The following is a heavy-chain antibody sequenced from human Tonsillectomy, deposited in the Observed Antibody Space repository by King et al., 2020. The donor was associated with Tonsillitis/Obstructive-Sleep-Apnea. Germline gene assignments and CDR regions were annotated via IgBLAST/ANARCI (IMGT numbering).Heavy chain of an antibody. CDR1: GFTFSSYE. Sequence: VQLVESGGGLVQPGGSLRLSCAASGFTFSSYEMNWVRQAPGKGLEWVSYISSSGSTIYYADSVKGRFTISRDNAKNSLYLQMNSLRAEDTAVYYCARDRYYGAGAFDYWGQGNLGTVSS. CDR3: ARDRYYGAGAFDY. V-gene: IGHV3-48*03. J-gene: IGHJ4*02. CDR2: ISSSGSTI. D-gene: IGHD3-10*01.